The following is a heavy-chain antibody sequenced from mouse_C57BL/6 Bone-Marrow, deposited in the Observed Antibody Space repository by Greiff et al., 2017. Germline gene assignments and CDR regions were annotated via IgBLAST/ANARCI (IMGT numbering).Heavy chain of an antibody. J-gene: IGHJ4*01. Sequence: VQLQQSGAELARPGASVKMSCKASGYTFTSYTMHWVKQRPGQGLEWIGYINPSSGYTKYNQKFKDKATLTADKSSSTAYMQLSSLTSEDSAVYYCARDLLFYAMDYWGQRPSVTVSS. CDR3: ARDLLFYAMDY. D-gene: IGHD2-1*01. CDR2: INPSSGYT. CDR1: GYTFTSYT. V-gene: IGHV1-4*01.